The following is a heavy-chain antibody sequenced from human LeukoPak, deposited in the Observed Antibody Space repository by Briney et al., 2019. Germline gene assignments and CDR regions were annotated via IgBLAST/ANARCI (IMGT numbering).Heavy chain of an antibody. Sequence: SETLSLTCTGSGGSISSYYWSWIRQPPGKGLEWIGYIYYSGSTNYNPSLKSRVTISVDTSKNQFSLKLSSVTAADTAVYYCARVGIAVADYYFDYWGQGTLVTVSS. J-gene: IGHJ4*02. CDR2: IYYSGST. V-gene: IGHV4-59*01. CDR1: GGSISSYY. CDR3: ARVGIAVADYYFDY. D-gene: IGHD6-19*01.